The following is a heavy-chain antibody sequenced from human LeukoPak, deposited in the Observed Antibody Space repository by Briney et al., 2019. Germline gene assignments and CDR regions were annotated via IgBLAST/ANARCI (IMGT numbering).Heavy chain of an antibody. CDR2: IYHSGST. V-gene: IGHV4-30-2*01. D-gene: IGHD6-6*01. CDR3: ARQPSYSSSSDWFDP. J-gene: IGHJ5*02. Sequence: SQTLSLTCTVSGGSISSGGYYWSWIRQPPGKGLEWIGYIYHSGSTYYNPSLKSRVTISVDRSKNQFSLKLSSVTAADTAVYYCARQPSYSSSSDWFDPWGQGTLVTVSS. CDR1: GGSISSGGYY.